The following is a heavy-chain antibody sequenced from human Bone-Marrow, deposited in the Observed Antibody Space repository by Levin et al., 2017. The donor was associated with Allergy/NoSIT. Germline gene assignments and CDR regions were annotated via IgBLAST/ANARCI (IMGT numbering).Heavy chain of an antibody. Sequence: PSETLSLTCAVYGGSFSGYYWSWIRQPPGKGLEWIGEINHSGSTNYNPSLKSRVTISVDTSKNQFSLKLSSVTAADTAVYYCAQLWFGELLSDDYWGQGTLVTVSS. V-gene: IGHV4-34*01. D-gene: IGHD3-10*01. CDR3: AQLWFGELLSDDY. CDR1: GGSFSGYY. J-gene: IGHJ4*02. CDR2: INHSGST.